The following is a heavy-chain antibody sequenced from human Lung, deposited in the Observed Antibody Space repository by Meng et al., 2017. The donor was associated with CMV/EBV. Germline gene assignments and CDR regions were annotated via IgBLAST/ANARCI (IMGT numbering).Heavy chain of an antibody. Sequence: GESLKISCAASGFTFSSYWMSWVRQAPGKGLEWVANIKQDGSEKYYVDSVKGRFTISRDNAKNSLYLQMNSLRAEDTAVYYCARDRYFDWLGDAFDIWGRGTMVTVSS. D-gene: IGHD3-9*01. V-gene: IGHV3-7*01. J-gene: IGHJ3*02. CDR1: GFTFSSYW. CDR2: IKQDGSEK. CDR3: ARDRYFDWLGDAFDI.